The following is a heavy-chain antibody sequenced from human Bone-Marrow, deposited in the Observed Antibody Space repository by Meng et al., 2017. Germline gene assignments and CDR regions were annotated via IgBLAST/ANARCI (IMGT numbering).Heavy chain of an antibody. Sequence: QVELQELGQGMVRPSETLSLACTVSVGSVSSGSYYWSWIRQPPGKGLEWIGYIYYSGSTNYNPSLKSRVTISVDTSKNQFSLKLSSVTAADTAVYYCAIVCHGMATIYWYFDLWGRGTLVTASS. CDR2: IYYSGST. D-gene: IGHD5-24*01. CDR3: AIVCHGMATIYWYFDL. CDR1: VGSVSSGSYY. V-gene: IGHV4-61*01. J-gene: IGHJ2*01.